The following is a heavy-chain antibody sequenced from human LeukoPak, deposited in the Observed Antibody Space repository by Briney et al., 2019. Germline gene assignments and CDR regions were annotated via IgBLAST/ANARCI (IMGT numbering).Heavy chain of an antibody. CDR3: ASSGIGHYYFDF. J-gene: IGHJ4*02. V-gene: IGHV3-74*01. CDR1: GFTLSNYW. D-gene: IGHD3-10*01. Sequence: GGSLRLSCVASGFTLSNYWMHWLRQVPGKGLMWVARIPNDGSDTGYADSVKGRFTISRDDAKNTLFLQMNSLRAEDTAVYYCASSGIGHYYFDFWGQGALVTVSS. CDR2: IPNDGSDT.